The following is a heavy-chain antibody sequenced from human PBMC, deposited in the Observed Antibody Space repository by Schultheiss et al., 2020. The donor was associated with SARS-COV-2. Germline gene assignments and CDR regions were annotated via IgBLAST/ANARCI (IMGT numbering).Heavy chain of an antibody. CDR2: IYYSGST. J-gene: IGHJ6*02. D-gene: IGHD2-2*01. CDR3: ARDKHCSSTSCITGHYYYGMDV. CDR1: GGSISSNY. Sequence: SETLSLTCSVSGGSISSNYWSWIRQHPGKGLEWIGYIYYSGSTYYNPSLKSLVTISVDTSKNQFSLKLSSVTAADTAVYYCARDKHCSSTSCITGHYYYGMDVWGQGTTVTVSS. V-gene: IGHV4-31*01.